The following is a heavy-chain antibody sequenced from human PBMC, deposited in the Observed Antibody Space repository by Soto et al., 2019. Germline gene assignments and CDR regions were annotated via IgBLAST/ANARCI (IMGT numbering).Heavy chain of an antibody. J-gene: IGHJ4*02. CDR1: GFTFSSYA. D-gene: IGHD6-13*01. CDR3: ASVLVRDSSSWGSLDY. CDR2: ISYDGSNK. Sequence: GGSLRLSCAASGFTFSSYAMHWVRQAPGKGLEWVAVISYDGSNKYYADSVKGRFTISRDNSKNTLYLQMNSLRAEDTAVYYCASVLVRDSSSWGSLDYWGQGTLVTVSS. V-gene: IGHV3-30-3*01.